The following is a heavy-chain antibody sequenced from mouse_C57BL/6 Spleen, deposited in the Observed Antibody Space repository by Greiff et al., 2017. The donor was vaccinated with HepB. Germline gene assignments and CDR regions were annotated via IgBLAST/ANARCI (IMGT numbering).Heavy chain of an antibody. Sequence: QVQLQQPGAELVMPGASVKLSCKASGYTFTSYWMHWVKQRPGQGLEWIGEIDPSESYTNYNQKFKGKSTLTVDKSSSTAYMQLSSLTSEDSAVYYCASTGTRAYWGQGTLVTVSA. CDR1: GYTFTSYW. J-gene: IGHJ3*01. D-gene: IGHD4-1*02. V-gene: IGHV1-69*01. CDR3: ASTGTRAY. CDR2: IDPSESYT.